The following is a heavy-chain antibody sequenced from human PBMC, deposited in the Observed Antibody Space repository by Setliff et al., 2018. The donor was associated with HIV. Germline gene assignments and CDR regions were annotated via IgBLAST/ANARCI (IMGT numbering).Heavy chain of an antibody. D-gene: IGHD4-17*01. J-gene: IGHJ3*01. CDR3: ARGQASNDYGASF. V-gene: IGHV1-18*01. CDR2: IGPYNDRT. CDR1: GYTFIAYG. Sequence: ASVKVSCKASGYTFIAYGISWVRRAPGQGLEWMGWIGPYNDRTEYEQKFQGRVTTTTDTSANTAYMELRSLGSDDTAVYYCARGQASNDYGASFWGQGTMVTVS.